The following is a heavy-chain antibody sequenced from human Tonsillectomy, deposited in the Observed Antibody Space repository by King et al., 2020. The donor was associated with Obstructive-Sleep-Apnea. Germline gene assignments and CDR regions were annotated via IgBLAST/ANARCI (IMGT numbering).Heavy chain of an antibody. CDR1: GFTFSTFT. CDR3: ARGDHYDSSDYRGAFDY. V-gene: IGHV3-30-3*01. J-gene: IGHJ4*02. D-gene: IGHD3-22*01. CDR2: ISYDGSNK. Sequence: VQLVESGGGVVQPGKSLRLSCAASGFTFSTFTMHWVRQAPGKGLEWVAVISYDGSNKYYADSLKGRFTISRDNSRNTLYLQLDSLRPDDTAVYYSARGDHYDSSDYRGAFDYWGQGTLVTVSS.